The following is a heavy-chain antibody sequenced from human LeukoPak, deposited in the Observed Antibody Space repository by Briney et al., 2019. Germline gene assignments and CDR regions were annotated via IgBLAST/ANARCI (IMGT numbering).Heavy chain of an antibody. Sequence: GGSLRLSCAASGFTFSTYSMNWVRQAPGKGLEWVSVISGSGGSTYYVDSVQGRFTISRDNSKNTLFLQMSSLRAEDTALYYCAKDQSPYDSSGLDYWGQGTLVTVSS. CDR3: AKDQSPYDSSGLDY. V-gene: IGHV3-23*01. CDR2: ISGSGGST. D-gene: IGHD3-22*01. CDR1: GFTFSTYS. J-gene: IGHJ4*02.